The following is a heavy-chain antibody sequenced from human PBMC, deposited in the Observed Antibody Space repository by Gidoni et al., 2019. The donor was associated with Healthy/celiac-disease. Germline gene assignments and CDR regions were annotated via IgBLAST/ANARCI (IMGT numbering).Heavy chain of an antibody. D-gene: IGHD4-17*01. CDR1: GFPFRSYA. Sequence: EVQLVESGGGLVQPGGSLRLSCAASGFPFRSYAMHWVRQAPGKGLEYVSAISSNGGSTYYANSVKGRFTISRDNAKNTLYLQMGSLRAEDMAVYYCARDTSNGDYVGYYGMDVWGQGTTVTVSS. CDR3: ARDTSNGDYVGYYGMDV. CDR2: ISSNGGST. V-gene: IGHV3-64*01. J-gene: IGHJ6*02.